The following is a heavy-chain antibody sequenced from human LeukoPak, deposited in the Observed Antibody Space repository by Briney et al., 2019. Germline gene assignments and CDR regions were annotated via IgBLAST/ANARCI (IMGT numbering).Heavy chain of an antibody. J-gene: IGHJ4*02. CDR2: ISGSGGST. CDR1: GFTFSSYA. V-gene: IGHV3-23*01. CDR3: AKNPLNYYGSGSPSAFDY. D-gene: IGHD3-10*01. Sequence: GGSLRLSCAASGFTFSSYAMSWVRQAPGKGLEWVSAISGSGGSTYYADSVKGRFTISRDNSKNTLYPQMNSLRAEDTAVYYCAKNPLNYYGSGSPSAFDYWGQGTLVTVSS.